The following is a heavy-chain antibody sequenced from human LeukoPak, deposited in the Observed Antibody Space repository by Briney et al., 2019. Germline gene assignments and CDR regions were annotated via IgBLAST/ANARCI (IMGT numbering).Heavy chain of an antibody. V-gene: IGHV1-8*01. CDR2: MNPNGGNT. Sequence: ASVKVSCKASGDTFTINDINWVRQATGQGLEWMGRMNPNGGNTGYGQKFQGRVTMTRNTSISTAYMELTDLRSEDTAVYYCARVTAAGTWTFDIWGQGTTVTVSS. J-gene: IGHJ3*02. D-gene: IGHD6-13*01. CDR1: GDTFTIND. CDR3: ARVTAAGTWTFDI.